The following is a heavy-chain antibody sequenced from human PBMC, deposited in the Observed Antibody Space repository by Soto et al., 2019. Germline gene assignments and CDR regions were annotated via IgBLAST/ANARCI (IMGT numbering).Heavy chain of an antibody. Sequence: ASVKVSCKASGYTFTGYYRHWGRQDPGQGLERMGRINPNSGGTNYAQKFQGRVTMTRDTSISTAYMELSRLRSDDTTVYSCARAFGSGSYYNLIFDYWGQGTLVTVSS. V-gene: IGHV1-2*06. D-gene: IGHD3-10*01. CDR1: GYTFTGYY. J-gene: IGHJ4*02. CDR2: INPNSGGT. CDR3: ARAFGSGSYYNLIFDY.